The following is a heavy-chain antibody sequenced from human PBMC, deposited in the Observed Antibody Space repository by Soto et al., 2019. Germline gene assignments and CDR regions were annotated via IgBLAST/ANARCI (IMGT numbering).Heavy chain of an antibody. CDR3: ASSGLLSYFDY. V-gene: IGHV4-30-4*01. CDR2: IYYSGST. CDR1: GGSISSGDYY. D-gene: IGHD3-10*01. J-gene: IGHJ4*02. Sequence: LSLTCTVSGGSISSGDYYWSWIRQPPGKGLEWIGYIYYSGSTYYNPSLKSRVTISVDTSKNQFSLKLSSVTAADTAVYYCASSGLLSYFDYWGQGTLVTVSS.